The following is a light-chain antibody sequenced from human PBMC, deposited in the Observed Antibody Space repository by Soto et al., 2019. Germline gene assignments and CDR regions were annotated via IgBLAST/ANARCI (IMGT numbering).Light chain of an antibody. CDR3: QQRSNWLT. CDR2: DAS. V-gene: IGKV3-11*01. CDR1: RSVGYY. Sequence: EIVLTQSPATLSLSPGDRATLSCRASRSVGYYLAWYQQNPGQAPRLLIYDASNRATGIPARFSGSGSGTDFTLTISSLEPEDLAVYYCQQRSNWLTFGGGTRVQIK. J-gene: IGKJ4*01.